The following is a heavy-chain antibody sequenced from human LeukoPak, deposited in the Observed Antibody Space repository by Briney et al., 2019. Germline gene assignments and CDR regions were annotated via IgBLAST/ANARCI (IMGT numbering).Heavy chain of an antibody. CDR3: ASEDTAMVHYFDY. CDR1: GGTFSSYA. J-gene: IGHJ4*02. CDR2: IIPILGIA. D-gene: IGHD5-18*01. Sequence: SVKVSCKASGGTFSSYAIGWVRQAPGQGLEWMGRIIPILGIANYAQKFQGRVTITADKSTSTAYMELSSLRSEDTAVYYCASEDTAMVHYFDYWGQGTLVTVSS. V-gene: IGHV1-69*04.